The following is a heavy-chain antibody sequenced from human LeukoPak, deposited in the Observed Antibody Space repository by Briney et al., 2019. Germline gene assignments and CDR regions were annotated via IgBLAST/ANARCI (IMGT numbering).Heavy chain of an antibody. CDR1: GFTFSSYA. CDR2: ISSNGGST. D-gene: IGHD3-10*01. Sequence: GGSLRLSCPASGFTFSSYAMHCVRQAPGKGLEYVSAISSNGGSTYYADSVKGRFTISRDNSKNTLYLQMSSLRAEDTAVYYCVKDRAVRFGELPFDYWGQGTLVTVSS. V-gene: IGHV3-64D*06. J-gene: IGHJ4*02. CDR3: VKDRAVRFGELPFDY.